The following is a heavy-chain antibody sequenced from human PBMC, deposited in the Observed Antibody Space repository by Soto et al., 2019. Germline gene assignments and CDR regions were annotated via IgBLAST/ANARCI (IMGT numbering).Heavy chain of an antibody. Sequence: GGSLRLSCAASGFTFSDHQMNWVRQAPGRGLEWVSVIYSSGTTYYGDSVKDRFTISRDNPKNTLYLQMNSLRTEDTALYYCARAGSPFHSDSTGYWGFDYWGQGTLVTVSS. V-gene: IGHV3-53*01. CDR2: IYSSGTT. CDR3: ARAGSPFHSDSTGYWGFDY. D-gene: IGHD3-9*01. J-gene: IGHJ4*02. CDR1: GFTFSDHQ.